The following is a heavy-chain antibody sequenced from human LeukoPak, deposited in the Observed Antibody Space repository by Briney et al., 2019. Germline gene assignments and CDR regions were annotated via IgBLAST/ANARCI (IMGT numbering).Heavy chain of an antibody. V-gene: IGHV4-38-2*02. Sequence: SETLSLTCTVSSYSISSGYYWGWLRQPPGKGLEWIGSIYHSGSTYYNPSLKSQVTISVDTSKNQFSLKLTSVTAADTAVYYCARGYSSSWYLNWFDPWGQGTLVTVSS. CDR2: IYHSGST. D-gene: IGHD6-13*01. J-gene: IGHJ5*02. CDR3: ARGYSSSWYLNWFDP. CDR1: SYSISSGYY.